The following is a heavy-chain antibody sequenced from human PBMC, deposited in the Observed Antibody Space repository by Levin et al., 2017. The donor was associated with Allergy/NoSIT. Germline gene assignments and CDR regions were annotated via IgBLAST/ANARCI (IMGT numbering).Heavy chain of an antibody. CDR2: ISGSGGST. CDR3: AKGGSYYYDTNAYYPY. CDR1: GFTFSNYA. Sequence: GGSLRLSCAASGFTFSNYAMSWVRQAPGKGLEWVSAISGSGGSTYYADSVKGRFTISRDNSKNTLYLQMNSLRAEDTAVYYCAKGGSYYYDTNAYYPYWGQGTLVTVSS. V-gene: IGHV3-23*01. D-gene: IGHD3-22*01. J-gene: IGHJ4*02.